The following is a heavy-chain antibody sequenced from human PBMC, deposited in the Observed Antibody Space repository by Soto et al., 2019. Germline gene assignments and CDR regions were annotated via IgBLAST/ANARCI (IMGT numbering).Heavy chain of an antibody. Sequence: PGGSLRLSCAASGFTFSIYAMSWVRQAPGKGLEWVSAISGSGGSTYYADSVKGRFTISRDNSKNTLYLQMNSLRAEDTAVYYCAKTPSDYGDYDYWGQGTLVTVSS. J-gene: IGHJ4*02. D-gene: IGHD4-17*01. CDR2: ISGSGGST. V-gene: IGHV3-23*01. CDR1: GFTFSIYA. CDR3: AKTPSDYGDYDY.